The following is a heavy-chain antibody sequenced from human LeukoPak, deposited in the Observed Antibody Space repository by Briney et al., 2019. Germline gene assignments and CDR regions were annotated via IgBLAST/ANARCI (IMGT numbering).Heavy chain of an antibody. Sequence: PSETLSLTCTVSGGSISNYYWTWIRQPPGKGLEWIGYISYSGSTKDNPSLKSRVTISIDTSKNQFSLKLSSVTAADTAVYYCARVHNFDSSGYYSSTYYYYMDVWGKGTTVTVSS. V-gene: IGHV4-59*01. J-gene: IGHJ6*03. CDR2: ISYSGST. CDR3: ARVHNFDSSGYYSSTYYYYMDV. D-gene: IGHD3-22*01. CDR1: GGSISNYY.